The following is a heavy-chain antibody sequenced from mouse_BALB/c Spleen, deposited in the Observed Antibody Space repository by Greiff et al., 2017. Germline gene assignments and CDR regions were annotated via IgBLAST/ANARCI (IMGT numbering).Heavy chain of an antibody. CDR3: ARSITTGDYAMDY. J-gene: IGHJ4*01. CDR1: GFTFSSFG. V-gene: IGHV5-17*02. Sequence: EVQLVESGGGLVQPGGSRKLSCAASGFTFSSFGMHWVRQAPEKGLEWVAYISSGSSTIYYADTVKGRFTISRDNPKNTLFLQMTSLRSEDTAMYYCARSITTGDYAMDYWGQGTSVTVSS. CDR2: ISSGSSTI. D-gene: IGHD2-4*01.